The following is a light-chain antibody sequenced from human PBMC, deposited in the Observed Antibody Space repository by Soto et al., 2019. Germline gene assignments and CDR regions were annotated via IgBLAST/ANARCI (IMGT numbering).Light chain of an antibody. CDR3: VLYMGSGSVV. CDR2: GTN. V-gene: IGLV8-61*01. J-gene: IGLJ2*01. Sequence: QTVVTQEPSFSVSPGGKVTLTCGLSSGSVSTNYYPTWYQQTPGQTPRTLIYGTNTRSSGVPDRFSGSILGNKAALTITGAQADDESDYYCVLYMGSGSVVFGGGTKLTVL. CDR1: SGSVSTNYY.